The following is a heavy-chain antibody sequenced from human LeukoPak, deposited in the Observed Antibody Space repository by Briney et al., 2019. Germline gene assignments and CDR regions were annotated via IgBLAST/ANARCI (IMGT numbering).Heavy chain of an antibody. CDR3: ARLGDCTNTRCYLDYSYYMDV. CDR2: IYTGDSDT. J-gene: IGHJ6*03. CDR1: GYSFTNYW. D-gene: IGHD2-2*01. V-gene: IGHV5-51*01. Sequence: GESLKISCEGSGYSFTNYWIAWVRQMPGKGLEWMGIIYTGDSDTRYSPSFQGQVTISADKSISTAYLQWSSLKASDTAMYYCARLGDCTNTRCYLDYSYYMDVWGKGTTVTVSS.